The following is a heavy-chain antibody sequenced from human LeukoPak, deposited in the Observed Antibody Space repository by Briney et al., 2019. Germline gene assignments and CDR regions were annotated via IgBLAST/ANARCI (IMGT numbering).Heavy chain of an antibody. CDR2: ITSSDSTT. CDR1: GFTFSSYE. V-gene: IGHV3-48*03. D-gene: IGHD6-25*01. J-gene: IGHJ6*03. Sequence: GGSLRLSCAASGFTFSSYEMNWVRQAPGKGLEWVSYITSSDSTTHYADSVKGRFTISRDDAQNSLYLQMNSLRVEDTAVHYCARDGTPNYRSGWVYMDVWGKGTTVTISS. CDR3: ARDGTPNYRSGWVYMDV.